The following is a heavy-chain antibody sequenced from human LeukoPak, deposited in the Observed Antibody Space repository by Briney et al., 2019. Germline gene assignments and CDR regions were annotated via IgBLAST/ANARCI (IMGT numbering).Heavy chain of an antibody. V-gene: IGHV1-69*06. D-gene: IGHD1-26*01. CDR1: GGTSSSYA. J-gene: IGHJ6*03. CDR3: ASAIVGATSGYYYYYMDV. Sequence: ASVKVSCKASGGTSSSYAISWVRQAPGQGLEWMGGIIPIFGTANYAQKFQGRVTITADKSTSTAYVELSSLRSEDTAVYYCASAIVGATSGYYYYYMDVWGKGTTVTVSS. CDR2: IIPIFGTA.